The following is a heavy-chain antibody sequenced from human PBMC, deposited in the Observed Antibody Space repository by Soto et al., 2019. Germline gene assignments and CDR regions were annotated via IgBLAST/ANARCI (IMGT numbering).Heavy chain of an antibody. V-gene: IGHV1-69*13. CDR1: GGTFSSYA. Sequence: GASVKVSCKASGGTFSSYAISWVLQAPGQGLEWMGGIIPIFGTANYAQKFQGRVTITADESTSTAYMELSSLRSEDTAVYYCARENQEAAGIYGMDVWGQGTTVTVSS. CDR2: IIPIFGTA. D-gene: IGHD6-13*01. J-gene: IGHJ6*02. CDR3: ARENQEAAGIYGMDV.